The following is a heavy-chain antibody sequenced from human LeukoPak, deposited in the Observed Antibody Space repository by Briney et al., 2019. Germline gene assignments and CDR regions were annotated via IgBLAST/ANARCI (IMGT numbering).Heavy chain of an antibody. CDR2: ISSSSYI. CDR1: GFTFSSYS. J-gene: IGHJ4*02. CDR3: AKDEARPGAAAGTTFDY. Sequence: PGGSLRLSCATSGFTFSSYSMNWVRQAPGKGLEWVSSISSSSYIYYADSVKGRFTISRDNAKNSLYLQMNSLRAEDTAVYYCAKDEARPGAAAGTTFDYWGQGTLVTVSS. V-gene: IGHV3-21*01. D-gene: IGHD6-13*01.